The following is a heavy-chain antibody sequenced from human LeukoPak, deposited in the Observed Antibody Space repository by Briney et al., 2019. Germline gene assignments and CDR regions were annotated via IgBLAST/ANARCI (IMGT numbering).Heavy chain of an antibody. CDR3: ASLRSDSSGYYNLRIDY. Sequence: SETLSLTCTVSGGSVSSGSYYWSWIRQPPGKGLEWIGYIYYSGSTNYNPSLKSRVTISVDSSKNQFSLKLSSMTAADTAVYYCASLRSDSSGYYNLRIDYWGQGTLVTVSS. V-gene: IGHV4-61*01. D-gene: IGHD3-22*01. J-gene: IGHJ4*02. CDR1: GGSVSSGSYY. CDR2: IYYSGST.